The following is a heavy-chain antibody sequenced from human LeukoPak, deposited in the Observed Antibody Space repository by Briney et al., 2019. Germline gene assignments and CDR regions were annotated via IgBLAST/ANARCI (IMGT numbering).Heavy chain of an antibody. CDR3: ALAFGLTFFDIPSPWYFAR. D-gene: IGHD2-21*01. CDR2: INQDGSET. Sequence: PGGSLRLSCAASGFTFSSYWMSWVRQAPGKGLEWVANINQDGSETYYVDSLRGRFTISRDNAKNSLYLQIDGLRAEDTAVYYCALAFGLTFFDIPSPWYFARWGRGNLVTVST. J-gene: IGHJ2*01. V-gene: IGHV3-7*01. CDR1: GFTFSSYW.